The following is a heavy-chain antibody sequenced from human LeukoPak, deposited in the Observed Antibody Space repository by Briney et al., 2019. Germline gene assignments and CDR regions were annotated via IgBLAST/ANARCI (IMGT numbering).Heavy chain of an antibody. CDR2: INPNSGGT. J-gene: IGHJ5*02. Sequence: GASVKVSCKASGYTFTGYYMHWMRQAPGQGLEWMGWINPNSGGTNYAQKFQGRVTMTRDTSISTAYMELSRLRSDDTAVYYCARTDYGDYGGWFDPWGQGTLVTVSS. V-gene: IGHV1-2*02. D-gene: IGHD4-17*01. CDR3: ARTDYGDYGGWFDP. CDR1: GYTFTGYY.